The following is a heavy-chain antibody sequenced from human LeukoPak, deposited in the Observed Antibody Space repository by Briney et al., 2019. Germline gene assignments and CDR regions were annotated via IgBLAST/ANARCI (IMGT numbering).Heavy chain of an antibody. CDR3: ARVSIAARLNYYYGMDV. V-gene: IGHV1-69*01. D-gene: IGHD6-6*01. Sequence: SVKVSCKASGGTFSSYAISWVRQAPGQGLEWMGGIIPIFGTANYAQKFQGRVTITADESTSTAYMELSSLRSEDAAVYFCARVSIAARLNYYYGMDVWGQGTAVTVSS. CDR1: GGTFSSYA. CDR2: IIPIFGTA. J-gene: IGHJ6*02.